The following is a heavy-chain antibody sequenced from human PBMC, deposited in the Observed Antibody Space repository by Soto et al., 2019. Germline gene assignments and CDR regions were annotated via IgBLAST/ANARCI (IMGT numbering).Heavy chain of an antibody. CDR2: IWYDGSNK. CDR3: ARDRWVGATPPYYYAMDV. CDR1: GFTFSSHG. D-gene: IGHD1-26*01. J-gene: IGHJ6*02. V-gene: IGHV3-33*01. Sequence: VQLVESGGGVVQPGRSLRLSCAASGFTFSSHGIHWVRQAPGKGLEWVAVIWYDGSNKFYADSVKGRFTISRDNYKNTLYLQLNSLGAEDTAVYYCARDRWVGATPPYYYAMDVWGQGTTVTVSS.